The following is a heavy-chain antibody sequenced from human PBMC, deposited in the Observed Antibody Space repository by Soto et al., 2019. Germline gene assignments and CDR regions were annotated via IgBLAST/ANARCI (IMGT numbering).Heavy chain of an antibody. J-gene: IGHJ5*02. D-gene: IGHD5-18*01. Sequence: QEQLVQSGAEVKKPGSSVKVSCKASGGTFNSYPINWVRLAPGQGLEWMGAIIPVYGRSTYAQMFQGRVTFTADKSTNTIYMELSSLRSDDTAVYFCTRSGGYSYNLAFDHWGQGTLVTVSS. CDR1: GGTFNSYP. CDR3: TRSGGYSYNLAFDH. V-gene: IGHV1-69*06. CDR2: IIPVYGRS.